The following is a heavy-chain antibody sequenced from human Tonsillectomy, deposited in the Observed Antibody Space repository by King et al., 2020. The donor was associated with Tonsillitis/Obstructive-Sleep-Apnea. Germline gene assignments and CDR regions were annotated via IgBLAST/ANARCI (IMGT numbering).Heavy chain of an antibody. CDR2: ISYDGSNK. D-gene: IGHD3-10*01. J-gene: IGHJ2*01. CDR1: GFTFSSYA. V-gene: IGHV3-30*04. Sequence: QLVQSGGGVVQPGRSLRLSCAASGFTFSSYAMHWVRQAPGKGLEWVAVISYDGSNKYYADSVKGRFTISRDNSKNTLYLQMNSLRAEDTAVYYCARAPEGSYWYFDLWGRGTLVTVSS. CDR3: ARAPEGSYWYFDL.